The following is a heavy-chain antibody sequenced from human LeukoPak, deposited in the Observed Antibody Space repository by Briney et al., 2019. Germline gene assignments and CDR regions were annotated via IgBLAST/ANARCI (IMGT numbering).Heavy chain of an antibody. CDR1: GFTFSSYG. Sequence: GRSLRLSCAASGFTFSSYGMHWVRQAPGKGLEWVAVISYDGSNKYYADSVKGRFTISRDNSKNTLYLQMNSLRAEDTAVYYWARGGLYTVTLDYWGQGTLVTVSS. D-gene: IGHD4-11*01. CDR2: ISYDGSNK. V-gene: IGHV3-30*03. CDR3: ARGGLYTVTLDY. J-gene: IGHJ4*02.